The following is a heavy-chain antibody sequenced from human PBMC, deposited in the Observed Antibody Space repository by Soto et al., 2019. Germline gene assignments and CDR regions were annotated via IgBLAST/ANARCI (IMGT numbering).Heavy chain of an antibody. D-gene: IGHD4-17*01. CDR1: GGSISGGDYS. Sequence: SETLSLTCSVPGGSISGGDYSWSWIRQTPSKGLELIGYIWSAERIFSSPSLKSRVIISADRSKNQISLRLTSVTPADTAVYYCARASGDYGNYFFDSWGQGILATVSS. V-gene: IGHV4-30-2*01. CDR3: ARASGDYGNYFFDS. CDR2: IWSAERI. J-gene: IGHJ4*02.